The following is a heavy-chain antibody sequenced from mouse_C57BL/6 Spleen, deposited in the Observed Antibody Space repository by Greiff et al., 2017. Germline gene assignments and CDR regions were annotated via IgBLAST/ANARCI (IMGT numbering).Heavy chain of an antibody. Sequence: EVQGVESGGGLVQPGGSMKLSCAASGFTFSDAWMDWVRQSPEKGLEWVAEIRNKANNHATYYAESVKGRFTISRDDSKSSVYLQMNSLRAEDTGIYYCTSVLLRFYAMGYWGQGTSVTVSS. D-gene: IGHD1-1*01. V-gene: IGHV6-6*01. J-gene: IGHJ4*01. CDR3: TSVLLRFYAMGY. CDR2: IRNKANNHAT. CDR1: GFTFSDAW.